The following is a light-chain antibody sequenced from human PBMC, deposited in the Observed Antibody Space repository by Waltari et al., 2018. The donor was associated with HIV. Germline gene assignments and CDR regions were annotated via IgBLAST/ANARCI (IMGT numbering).Light chain of an antibody. CDR2: TNN. Sequence: QSVLTQPPSASVTPGQRVTISCSGSTSNIATNTVNWYQQLPGTAPKLLIYTNNQRPSGVPARFSGSKSGTSASLAISGLQTDDDADYYCATWDDSLNGWVFGGGTRLTVL. CDR3: ATWDDSLNGWV. V-gene: IGLV1-44*01. CDR1: TSNIATNT. J-gene: IGLJ3*02.